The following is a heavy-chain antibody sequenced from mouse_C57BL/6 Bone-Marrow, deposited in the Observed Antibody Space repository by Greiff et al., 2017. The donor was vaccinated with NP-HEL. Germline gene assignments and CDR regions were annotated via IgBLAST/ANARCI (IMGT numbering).Heavy chain of an antibody. Sequence: EVQRVESGPELVKPGDSVKISCKASGYSFTGYFMNWVMQSHGKSLEWIGRINPYNGDTFYNQKFKGKATLTVDKSSSTAHMELRSLTSEDSAVYYCARWNKYLYAMDYWGQGTSVTVSS. CDR2: INPYNGDT. CDR1: GYSFTGYF. CDR3: ARWNKYLYAMDY. V-gene: IGHV1-20*01. J-gene: IGHJ4*01. D-gene: IGHD5-1-1*01.